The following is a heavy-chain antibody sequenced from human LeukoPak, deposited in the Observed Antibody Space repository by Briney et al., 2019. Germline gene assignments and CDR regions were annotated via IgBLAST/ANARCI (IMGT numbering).Heavy chain of an antibody. CDR2: VSYDENHK. CDR3: ARAYYDSSGAAIINYFDY. Sequence: GGSLRLSCAASGFTFSGYGMNWVRQAPGKGLEWVAVVSYDENHKYFADSVKGRFTISRDNSWNTVYLQMNSLRAEDTAVYYCARAYYDSSGAAIINYFDYWGQGALVTVSS. J-gene: IGHJ4*02. CDR1: GFTFSGYG. V-gene: IGHV3-30*03. D-gene: IGHD3-22*01.